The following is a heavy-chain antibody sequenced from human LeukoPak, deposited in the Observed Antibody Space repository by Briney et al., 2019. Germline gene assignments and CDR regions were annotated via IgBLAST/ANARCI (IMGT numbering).Heavy chain of an antibody. CDR3: ARELPSPVDAFDI. V-gene: IGHV3-30*03. J-gene: IGHJ3*02. Sequence: GGSLRLSCAASGFTFSSYGMHWVRQAPGKGLEWVAVISYDGSNKYYADSVKGRFTISRDNSKNTLYLQMNSLRAEDTAVYYCARELPSPVDAFDIWGQGTMVTVSS. D-gene: IGHD2-2*01. CDR2: ISYDGSNK. CDR1: GFTFSSYG.